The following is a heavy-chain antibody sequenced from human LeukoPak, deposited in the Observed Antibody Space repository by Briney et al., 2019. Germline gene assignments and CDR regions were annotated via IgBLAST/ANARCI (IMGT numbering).Heavy chain of an antibody. CDR2: INWNGGST. Sequence: RAGGSLRLSCAASGFTFDDYGTSWVRQAPGKGLEWVSGINWNGGSTGYADSVKGRFTISRDNAKNSLYLQMNSLRAEDTALYYCARTLSYDSSGYYSTPIDYWGQGTLVTVSS. CDR1: GFTFDDYG. CDR3: ARTLSYDSSGYYSTPIDY. V-gene: IGHV3-20*04. J-gene: IGHJ4*02. D-gene: IGHD3-22*01.